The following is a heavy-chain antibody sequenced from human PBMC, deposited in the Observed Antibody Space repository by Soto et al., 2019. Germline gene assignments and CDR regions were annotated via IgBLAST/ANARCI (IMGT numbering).Heavy chain of an antibody. D-gene: IGHD6-13*01. CDR3: AKEGSVTAALDS. Sequence: EVQLLESGGGLVQPGGSLRLSCAASGFTFSNYAMSWVRQAPGKGLEWVSGLTGSGGATYYADSVKGRLTISRDNSNKPLYLKRNSMRSEATAVYYCAKEGSVTAALDSWGQGILFTVSS. CDR1: GFTFSNYA. V-gene: IGHV3-23*01. J-gene: IGHJ4*02. CDR2: LTGSGGAT.